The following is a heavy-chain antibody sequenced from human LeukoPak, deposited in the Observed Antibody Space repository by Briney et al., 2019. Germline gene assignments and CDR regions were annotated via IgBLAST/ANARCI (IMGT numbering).Heavy chain of an antibody. CDR3: ARDGGAVAGTWWFDP. CDR1: GYTFTSYG. CDR2: INPNSGGT. V-gene: IGHV1-2*02. J-gene: IGHJ5*02. Sequence: ASVKVSCKASGYTFTSYGISWVRQAPGQGLEWMGWINPNSGGTNYAQKFQGRVTMTRDTSISTAYMELSRLRSDDTAVYYCARDGGAVAGTWWFDPWGQGTLVTVSS. D-gene: IGHD6-19*01.